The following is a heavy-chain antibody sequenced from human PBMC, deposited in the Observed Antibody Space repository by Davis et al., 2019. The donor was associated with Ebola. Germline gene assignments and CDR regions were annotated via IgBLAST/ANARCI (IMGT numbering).Heavy chain of an antibody. J-gene: IGHJ4*02. D-gene: IGHD3-10*01. Sequence: GESLNISCPSSGFTFIRYNMNWVRQAPGQGLEWVSSISSSSSYIYYADSVKGRFTISRDNAKNSLYLQMNSLRAEDTAVYYCARQTMVWYYFDYWGQGTLVTVSS. CDR1: GFTFIRYN. CDR3: ARQTMVWYYFDY. CDR2: ISSSSSYI. V-gene: IGHV3-21*01.